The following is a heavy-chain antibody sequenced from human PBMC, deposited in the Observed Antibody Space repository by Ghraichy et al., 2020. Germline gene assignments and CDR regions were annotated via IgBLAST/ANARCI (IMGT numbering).Heavy chain of an antibody. CDR1: GFTFSSYA. V-gene: IGHV3-23*01. CDR3: AKDLLQPIFWFDP. Sequence: GGSLRLSCAASGFTFSSYAMSWVRQAPGRGLEWVSAISGSGISTYYADSVKGRFTISRDNSKNTLYLQMNSLRAEDTAVYYCAKDLLQPIFWFDPWGQGTLVTVSS. D-gene: IGHD3-3*01. CDR2: ISGSGIST. J-gene: IGHJ5*02.